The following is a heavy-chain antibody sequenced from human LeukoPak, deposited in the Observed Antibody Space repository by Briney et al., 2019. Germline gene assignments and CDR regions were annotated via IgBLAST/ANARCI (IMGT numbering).Heavy chain of an antibody. V-gene: IGHV3-30*18. Sequence: PGGSLRLSCAASGFTFSSYGMHWVRQAPGKGLEWVAAISYDGSNKYYADSVKGRFTISRDNSKNTLYLQMNSLRAEDTAVYYCAKLPRVRSGGAFDIWGQGTMVTVSS. D-gene: IGHD4-23*01. CDR3: AKLPRVRSGGAFDI. CDR1: GFTFSSYG. CDR2: ISYDGSNK. J-gene: IGHJ3*02.